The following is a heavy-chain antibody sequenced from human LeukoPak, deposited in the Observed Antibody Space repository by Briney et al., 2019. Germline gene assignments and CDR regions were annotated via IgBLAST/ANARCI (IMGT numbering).Heavy chain of an antibody. CDR3: ARDQLYCSGGIRYFDY. Sequence: GGSLRLSCAASGFSFSSYWMHWVRQAPGEGLVWVSRINSDGRSTTSADSVKGRFTISRDNAKNTLYLQMNSLRTEDTAVYYCARDQLYCSGGIRYFDYWGQGTLVTVSS. CDR2: INSDGRST. V-gene: IGHV3-74*03. J-gene: IGHJ4*02. CDR1: GFSFSSYW. D-gene: IGHD2-15*01.